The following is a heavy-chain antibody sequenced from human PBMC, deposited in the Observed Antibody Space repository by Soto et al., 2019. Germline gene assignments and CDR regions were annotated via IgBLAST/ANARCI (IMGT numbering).Heavy chain of an antibody. V-gene: IGHV3-30-3*01. CDR1: GFTFSSYA. D-gene: IGHD3-10*01. Sequence: QVQLVESGGGVVQPGRSLRLSCAASGFTFSSYAMHWVRQAPGKGLEWVAVISYDGSNKYYADSVKGRFTISRDNSKNTLYLQMNSLRAEDTAVSYCARAKVPILYYSGMDVWGQGTTVTVSS. CDR2: ISYDGSNK. CDR3: ARAKVPILYYSGMDV. J-gene: IGHJ6*02.